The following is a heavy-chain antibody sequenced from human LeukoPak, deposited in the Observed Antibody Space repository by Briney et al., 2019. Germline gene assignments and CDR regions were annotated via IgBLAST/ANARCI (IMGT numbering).Heavy chain of an antibody. CDR1: GFTFSSYS. CDR3: AKGMVRGVILKGFDY. D-gene: IGHD3-10*01. V-gene: IGHV3-23*01. CDR2: IRAGGDNT. Sequence: GGSLRPSCAAPGFTFSSYSMNWVRQAPGKGLEWVSGIRAGGDNTYYADSVKGRFTISRDNSKNTLYLQMNSLRAEDTAVYYCAKGMVRGVILKGFDYWGQGTLVTVSS. J-gene: IGHJ4*02.